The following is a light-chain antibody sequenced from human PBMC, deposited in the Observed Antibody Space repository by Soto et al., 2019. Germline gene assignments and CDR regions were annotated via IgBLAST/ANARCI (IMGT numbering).Light chain of an antibody. Sequence: QSALTQPASVSGSPGQSITISCTGTSSDIGGYKYVSWYQQHPGKAPKLMIYDVSNRPSGVSTRFSGSKSGNTASLTISGLQAEDEADYYCSAYTSSGALVVFGGGTKLTVL. CDR2: DVS. V-gene: IGLV2-14*01. J-gene: IGLJ2*01. CDR3: SAYTSSGALVV. CDR1: SSDIGGYKY.